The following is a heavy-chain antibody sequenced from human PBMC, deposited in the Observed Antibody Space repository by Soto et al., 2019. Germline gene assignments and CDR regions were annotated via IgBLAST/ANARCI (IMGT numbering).Heavy chain of an antibody. CDR2: IGTGGDT. V-gene: IGHV3-13*01. CDR1: GFTFSRYD. Sequence: VGSLRLSCASSGFTFSRYDMHCVRQVTGKGLEWVSAIGTGGDTYYSGSVKGRFTISRENAKNSLYLQMNSLAAGDTAVYYCAREVRDSAAPGWHYDYRGRANLLRVYS. CDR3: AREVRDSAAPGWHYDY. D-gene: IGHD2-21*02. J-gene: IGHJ4*01.